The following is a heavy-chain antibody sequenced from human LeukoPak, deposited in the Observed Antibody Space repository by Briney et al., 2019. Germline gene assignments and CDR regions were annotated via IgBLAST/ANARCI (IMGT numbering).Heavy chain of an antibody. V-gene: IGHV3-23*01. CDR3: ATNYYDSSGYFPDFDN. D-gene: IGHD3-22*01. CDR1: GFTFSSYA. CDR2: ISGSGRDT. J-gene: IGHJ4*02. Sequence: PGGSLRLSCAASGFTFSSYAMNWVRQAPVKGLEWVSGISGSGRDTYYADSVKGRFTISRDNSKNTLYLQMNSLRADDTAVYYCATNYYDSSGYFPDFDNWGQGALVSVSS.